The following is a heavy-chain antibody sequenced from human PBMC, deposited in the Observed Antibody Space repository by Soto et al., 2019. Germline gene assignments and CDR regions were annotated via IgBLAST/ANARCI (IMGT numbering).Heavy chain of an antibody. V-gene: IGHV3-23*01. J-gene: IGHJ5*02. D-gene: IGHD6-19*01. CDR3: ATGGWLVS. Sequence: PGGSLRLSCAASGFSLSNYDMSWVRQAPGKGLEWVSVILSSGGGTFYADSVKGRFTISRDISERTLYLQLNSLRPDDTALYFCATGGWLVSWGQGTLVTVSS. CDR2: ILSSGGGT. CDR1: GFSLSNYD.